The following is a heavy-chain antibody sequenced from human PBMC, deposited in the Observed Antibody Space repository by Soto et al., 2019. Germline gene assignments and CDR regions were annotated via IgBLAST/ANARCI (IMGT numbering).Heavy chain of an antibody. J-gene: IGHJ4*02. Sequence: AGGSLRLSCAASGFIFRNYGMHWVRQAPGKGLEWVAFLWFDGSKNYYAESVRGRFSISRDNSQNTLYLQMNSLTAEDTAVYYCARDGDASTGYGKDYWGQGTLVTVSS. CDR3: ARDGDASTGYGKDY. CDR1: GFIFRNYG. V-gene: IGHV3-33*01. D-gene: IGHD3-16*01. CDR2: LWFDGSKN.